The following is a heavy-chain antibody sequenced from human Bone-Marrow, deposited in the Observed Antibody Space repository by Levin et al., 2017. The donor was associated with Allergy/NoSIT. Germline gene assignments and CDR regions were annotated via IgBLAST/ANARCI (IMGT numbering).Heavy chain of an antibody. V-gene: IGHV4-31*03. Sequence: SETLSLTCTVSGGSISSGGYHWSWIRQHAGKGLEWIWYIYYSGSTYYNPSLKSRAMISLDTSKNQFSLKVTSATAADAAVYYCAREDGSTFDSWGQGTLVTVSS. CDR3: AREDGSTFDS. CDR1: GGSISSGGYH. CDR2: IYYSGST. D-gene: IGHD5-24*01. J-gene: IGHJ4*02.